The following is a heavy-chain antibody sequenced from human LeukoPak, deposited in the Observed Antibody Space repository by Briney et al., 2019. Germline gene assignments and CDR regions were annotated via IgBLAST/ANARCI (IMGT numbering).Heavy chain of an antibody. Sequence: PSETLSLTCTVSGASLNSYYWSWIRQPTGKGLEWIGRIYSGGSTNYNPSLKSRVTLSVDTSKNQFSLRLSSLTVADTAVYYCAREGRYGDHEGYWSQGTLVTVSS. CDR1: GASLNSYY. CDR3: AREGRYGDHEGY. D-gene: IGHD4-17*01. CDR2: IYSGGST. J-gene: IGHJ4*02. V-gene: IGHV4-4*07.